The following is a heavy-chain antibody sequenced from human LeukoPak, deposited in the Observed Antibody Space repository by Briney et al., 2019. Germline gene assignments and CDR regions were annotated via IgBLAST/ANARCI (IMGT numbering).Heavy chain of an antibody. J-gene: IGHJ2*01. CDR1: GASISSYY. CDR3: ARSYGGDDWYFDL. CDR2: IYYSGST. V-gene: IGHV4-59*08. Sequence: SETLSLTCTVSGASISSYYWSWIRQPPGKGLEWIGYIYYSGSTSYNPSLKSRVTISVDTSKNQFSLKLSSVTAADTAVYYCARSYGGDDWYFDLWGRGTLVTVSS. D-gene: IGHD4-23*01.